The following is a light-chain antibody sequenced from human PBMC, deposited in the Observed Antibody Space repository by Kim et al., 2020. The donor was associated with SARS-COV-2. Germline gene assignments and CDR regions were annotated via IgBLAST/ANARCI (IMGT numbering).Light chain of an antibody. J-gene: IGLJ3*02. CDR3: HSSYTSLRIGV. CDR2: GKT. CDR1: STNCWAGYD. V-gene: IGLV1-40*03. Sequence: VTLSSTPGSTNCWAGYDFDSYQQLPPAAPTLLMYGKTNRPSGVPHRFSGSKYAGYASLPTTGVQPEDEAAYYCHSSYTSLRIGVFGGGTQLTVL.